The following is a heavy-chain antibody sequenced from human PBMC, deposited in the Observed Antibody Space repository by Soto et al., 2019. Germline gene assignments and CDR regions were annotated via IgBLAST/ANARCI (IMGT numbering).Heavy chain of an antibody. J-gene: IGHJ6*02. V-gene: IGHV4-30-4*01. D-gene: IGHD3-16*01. CDR2: IYSSGST. CDR1: RDSLSSGNKY. Sequence: PSETLSLTWTVSRDSLSSGNKYSSWIRQPPGKGLEWIGYIYSSGSTYYNPSLKSRLSISLHTSDNQFSLKFDSVTDADSAVYYCARVPSPFDYYYAMDVWGHGTTVTVSS. CDR3: ARVPSPFDYYYAMDV.